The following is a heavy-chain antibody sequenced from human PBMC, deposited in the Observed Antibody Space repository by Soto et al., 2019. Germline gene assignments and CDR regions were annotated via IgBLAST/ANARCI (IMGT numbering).Heavy chain of an antibody. CDR2: ISGSGSST. Sequence: PGGSLRLSCAASGFTFSSYAMSWVRQAPGKGLEWVSAISGSGSSTYYADSVKGRFTISRDNSKNTLYLQMNSLRAEDTAVYYCAKDYYGSGSYYFGYWGQGTLVTVSS. J-gene: IGHJ4*02. CDR1: GFTFSSYA. CDR3: AKDYYGSGSYYFGY. D-gene: IGHD3-10*01. V-gene: IGHV3-23*01.